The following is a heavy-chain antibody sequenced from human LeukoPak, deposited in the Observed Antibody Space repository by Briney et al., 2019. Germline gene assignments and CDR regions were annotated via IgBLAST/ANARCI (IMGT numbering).Heavy chain of an antibody. CDR2: ISAYNGNT. CDR1: GGTFSSYA. V-gene: IGHV1-18*01. Sequence: ASVKVSCKASGGTFSSYAISWVRQAPGQGLEWMGWISAYNGNTNYAQKLQGRVTMTTDTSTSTAYMELRSLRSDDTAVYYCARSNGLLWFGEFDYWGQGTLVTVSS. CDR3: ARSNGLLWFGEFDY. J-gene: IGHJ4*02. D-gene: IGHD3-10*01.